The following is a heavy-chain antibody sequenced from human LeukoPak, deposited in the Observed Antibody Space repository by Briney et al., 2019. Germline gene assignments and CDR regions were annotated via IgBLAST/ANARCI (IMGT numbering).Heavy chain of an antibody. CDR1: GFTFSSYA. CDR2: ISGSGGST. V-gene: IGHV3-23*01. Sequence: QPGGSLRLSCAASGFTFSSYAMSWVRQAPGKGLEWVSGISGSGGSTYYADSVKGRFTISRDNAKNSLYLQMNSLRAEDTAVYYCARDWQQWLVRMDVWGQGTTVTVSS. D-gene: IGHD6-19*01. J-gene: IGHJ6*02. CDR3: ARDWQQWLVRMDV.